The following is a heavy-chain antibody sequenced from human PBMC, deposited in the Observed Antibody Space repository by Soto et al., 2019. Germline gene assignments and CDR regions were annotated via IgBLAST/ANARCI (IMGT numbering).Heavy chain of an antibody. CDR1: GGSISSYY. Sequence: SETLSLTCTVSGGSISSYYWSWIRQPPGKGLEWIGYVSYSGSTNYNPSLKSRVTISVDTSKNQFSQKLSSVTAADTAVYYCARVGGRYCSSTNCYPSWFDPWGQGTLVTVSS. D-gene: IGHD2-2*01. CDR2: VSYSGST. J-gene: IGHJ5*02. V-gene: IGHV4-59*01. CDR3: ARVGGRYCSSTNCYPSWFDP.